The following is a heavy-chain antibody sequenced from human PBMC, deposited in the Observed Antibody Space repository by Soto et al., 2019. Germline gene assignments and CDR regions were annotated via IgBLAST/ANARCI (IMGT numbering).Heavy chain of an antibody. J-gene: IGHJ5*02. CDR3: AREVTADNWFDP. V-gene: IGHV4-30-4*01. Sequence: QVQLQESGPGLVKASQTLSLTCTVSGGSISSADYYWSWIRQPPGKGLEWIGYIFYSGKAYSNPSLESRVTLSVDTSKNQFPLNLRSVTAADTAVYYCAREVTADNWFDPWGLGTLVTVSS. CDR2: IFYSGKA. CDR1: GGSISSADYY. D-gene: IGHD2-21*02.